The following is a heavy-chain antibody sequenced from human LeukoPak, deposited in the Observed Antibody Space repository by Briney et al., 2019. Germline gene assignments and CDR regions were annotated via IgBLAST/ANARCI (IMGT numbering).Heavy chain of an antibody. J-gene: IGHJ3*02. D-gene: IGHD3-22*01. CDR2: IYYSGST. V-gene: IGHV4-39*01. CDR3: ARHRRLPITMIVVVIDAFGI. Sequence: SETLSLTCAVSGGSLSSSSYYWGWIRQPPGKGLEWIGRIYYSGSTYYNPSLKSRVTISVDTSKNQFSLKLSSVTAADTAVYYCARHRRLPITMIVVVIDAFGIWGQGTMVTVSS. CDR1: GGSLSSSSYY.